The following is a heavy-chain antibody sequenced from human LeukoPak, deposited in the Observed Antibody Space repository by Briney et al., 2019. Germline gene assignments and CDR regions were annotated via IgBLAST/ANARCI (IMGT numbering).Heavy chain of an antibody. Sequence: GGSLRLSCAASGFTFSSYSMNWVRQAPGKGLEWVSSISSSSSYIYYADSVRGRFTISRDNAKNSLYLQMNSLRAEDTAVYYCARGSSPTGDYFDYWGQGTLLTVSS. CDR2: ISSSSSYI. V-gene: IGHV3-21*01. CDR1: GFTFSSYS. J-gene: IGHJ4*02. D-gene: IGHD6-13*01. CDR3: ARGSSPTGDYFDY.